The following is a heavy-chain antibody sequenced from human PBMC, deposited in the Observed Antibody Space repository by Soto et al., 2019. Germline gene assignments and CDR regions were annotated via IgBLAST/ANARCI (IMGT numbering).Heavy chain of an antibody. CDR2: ISAYNGNT. CDR3: ARDSTVSSSHYYYYYGMDV. J-gene: IGHJ6*02. D-gene: IGHD4-4*01. V-gene: IGHV1-18*01. CDR1: GYTFTSYG. Sequence: QVPLVQSGAEVKKPGASVKVSCKASGYTFTSYGISWVRQAPGQGLEWMGWISAYNGNTNYAQKLQGRVTMTTDTSTSTAYMELRSLRSDDTAVYYCARDSTVSSSHYYYYYGMDVWGQGTTVTVSS.